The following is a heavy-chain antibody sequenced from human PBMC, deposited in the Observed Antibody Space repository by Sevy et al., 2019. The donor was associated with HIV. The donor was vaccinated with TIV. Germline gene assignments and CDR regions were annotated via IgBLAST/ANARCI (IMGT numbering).Heavy chain of an antibody. CDR3: ARDRSATDWLPYGMDV. D-gene: IGHD3-9*01. V-gene: IGHV4-30-4*01. CDR1: GGSISSGDYY. Sequence: SETLSLTCTVSGGSISSGDYYWSWIRQPPGKGLEWIGYIYYSGSTYYNPSLKSRVTISVETSKNQFSLKLSSVTAADTAVYYCARDRSATDWLPYGMDVWGQGTTVTVSS. J-gene: IGHJ6*02. CDR2: IYYSGST.